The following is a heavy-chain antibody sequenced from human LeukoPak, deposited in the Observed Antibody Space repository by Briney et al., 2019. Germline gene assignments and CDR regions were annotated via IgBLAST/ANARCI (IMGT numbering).Heavy chain of an antibody. J-gene: IGHJ4*02. CDR3: AKGTDFWSGSIDY. CDR1: GFTFSSYA. D-gene: IGHD3-3*01. CDR2: ISGSGGST. Sequence: GGSLRLSCAASGFTFSSYAMGWVRQAPGKGLEWVSAISGSGGSTYYADSVKGRFTISRDNSKNTLYLQMNSLRAEDTAVYYCAKGTDFWSGSIDYWGQGTLVTVSS. V-gene: IGHV3-23*01.